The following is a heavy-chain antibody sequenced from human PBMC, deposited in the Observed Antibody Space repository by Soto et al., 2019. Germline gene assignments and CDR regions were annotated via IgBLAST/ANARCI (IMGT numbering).Heavy chain of an antibody. CDR1: GFTFSSYG. CDR2: ISYAGSNK. D-gene: IGHD2-21*02. V-gene: IGHV3-30*18. CDR3: AKDGDCGGDCYPNFYYYGMDV. Sequence: PGGSLRLSCAASGFTFSSYGMHWVRQAPGKGLEWVAVISYAGSNKYYADSVKGRFTISRDNSKNTLYLQMNSLRAENTAVYYCAKDGDCGGDCYPNFYYYGMDVWGQGTTVTVSS. J-gene: IGHJ6*02.